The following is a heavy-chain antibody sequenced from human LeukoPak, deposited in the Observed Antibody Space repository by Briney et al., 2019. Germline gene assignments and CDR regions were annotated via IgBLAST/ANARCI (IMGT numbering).Heavy chain of an antibody. J-gene: IGHJ4*02. Sequence: GGSLRLSCAASGFIFSPYAMNWVRQAPGRGLEWVSYISSTYNIYYSDSVRGRFTISRDNAKNSVYLQMNSLRDEDTAVYYCARDHNWGFDFWGQGSLVAVSS. CDR1: GFIFSPYA. D-gene: IGHD7-27*01. V-gene: IGHV3-48*02. CDR3: ARDHNWGFDF. CDR2: ISSTYNI.